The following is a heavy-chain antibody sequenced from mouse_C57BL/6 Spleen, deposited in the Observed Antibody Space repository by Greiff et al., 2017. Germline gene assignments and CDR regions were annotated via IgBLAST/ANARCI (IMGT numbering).Heavy chain of an antibody. CDR1: GFNIKNTY. J-gene: IGHJ1*03. D-gene: IGHD2-3*01. V-gene: IGHV14-3*01. CDR3: AIMVYDGYYEGVGYFDV. Sequence: EVQLQQSVAELVRPGASVKLSCTASGFNIKNTYMHWVKQRPEQGLAWIGRIYPANGNPKYTPKFQGKATITADTSSNPAYLQLSSLTSEVTASYYCAIMVYDGYYEGVGYFDVWGTGTTVTGSS. CDR2: IYPANGNP.